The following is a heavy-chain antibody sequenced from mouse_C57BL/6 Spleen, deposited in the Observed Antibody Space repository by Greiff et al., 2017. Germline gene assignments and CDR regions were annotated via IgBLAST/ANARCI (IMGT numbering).Heavy chain of an antibody. V-gene: IGHV1-80*01. J-gene: IGHJ1*03. CDR1: GYAFSSYW. Sequence: QVQLQQSGAELVKPGASVKISCKASGYAFSSYWMNWVKQRPGKGLEWIGQIYPGDGDTNYNGKFKGKATLTADKSSSTAYMQLSSLTSEDSAVYFCARCYSNYWDFDVWGTGTTVTVSS. CDR2: IYPGDGDT. D-gene: IGHD2-5*01. CDR3: ARCYSNYWDFDV.